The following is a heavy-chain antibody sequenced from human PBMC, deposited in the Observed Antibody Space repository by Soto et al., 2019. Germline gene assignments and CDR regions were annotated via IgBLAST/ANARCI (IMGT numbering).Heavy chain of an antibody. Sequence: EVQLLESGGGLVQSGGSLRLSCAASGFTFSSYAMSWVRQAPGKGLEWVSTISGSGGSTYYADSVKGRFTISRDNSKXXXYLXXXXXXXXXXXXXXCAKNGGYSGYEPIDYWGQGXLVTVSS. CDR2: ISGSGGST. D-gene: IGHD5-12*01. CDR1: GFTFSSYA. V-gene: IGHV3-23*01. CDR3: AKNGGYSGYEPIDY. J-gene: IGHJ4*02.